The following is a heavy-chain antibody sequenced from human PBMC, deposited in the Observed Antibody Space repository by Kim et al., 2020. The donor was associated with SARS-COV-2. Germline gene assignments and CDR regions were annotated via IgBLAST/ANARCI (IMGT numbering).Heavy chain of an antibody. D-gene: IGHD2-21*01. J-gene: IGHJ3*02. CDR3: AKDEDPNSRGVVAFVI. CDR1: GFTFGSYS. V-gene: IGHV3-7*01. Sequence: GGSLRLSCAASGFTFGSYSMTWVRQAPGKGLEWVSNIRQDGNPIYYVDSVKGRFTISRDNAKNSLYLQMNSLRAEDTAVYYCAKDEDPNSRGVVAFVIWG. CDR2: IRQDGNPI.